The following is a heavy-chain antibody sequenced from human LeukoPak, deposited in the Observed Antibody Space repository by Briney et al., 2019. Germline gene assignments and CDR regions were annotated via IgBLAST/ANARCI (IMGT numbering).Heavy chain of an antibody. D-gene: IGHD3-16*02. CDR2: FDPEDGET. Sequence: ASVKVSCKVSGYTLTELSMHWVRQAPGKGLEWMGGFDPEDGETIYAQKFQGRVPMTEDTSTDTAYMELSSLRSEDTAVYYCATYPYDYVWGSYRSHYFDYWGQGTLVTVSS. CDR1: GYTLTELS. CDR3: ATYPYDYVWGSYRSHYFDY. V-gene: IGHV1-24*01. J-gene: IGHJ4*02.